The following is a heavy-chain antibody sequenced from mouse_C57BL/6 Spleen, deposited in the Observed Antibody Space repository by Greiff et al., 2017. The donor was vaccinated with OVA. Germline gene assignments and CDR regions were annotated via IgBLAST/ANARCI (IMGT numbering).Heavy chain of an antibody. D-gene: IGHD2-3*01. CDR2: IRNKANGYTT. Sequence: EVMLVESGGGLVQPGGSLSLSCAASGFTFTDYYMSWVRQPPGKALEWLGFIRNKANGYTTEYSASVKGRFTISRDNSQSILYLQMNALRAEDSATYYCARRHDGYYFDYWGQGTTLTVSS. J-gene: IGHJ2*01. V-gene: IGHV7-3*01. CDR1: GFTFTDYY. CDR3: ARRHDGYYFDY.